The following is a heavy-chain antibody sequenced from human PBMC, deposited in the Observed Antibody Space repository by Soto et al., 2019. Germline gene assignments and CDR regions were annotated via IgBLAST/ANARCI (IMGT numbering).Heavy chain of an antibody. CDR3: ARRYGGNFDY. CDR2: IYYSGST. CDR1: GGSISSYY. V-gene: IGHV4-59*01. Sequence: QVQLQESGPGLVKPSETLSLTCTVSGGSISSYYWSWIRQPPGKGREWIGYIYYSGSTNYNPSLKSRVTISVDTAKNQFSLKLTSVTAADTAVYYCARRYGGNFDYWGQGTLVTVSS. J-gene: IGHJ4*02. D-gene: IGHD1-26*01.